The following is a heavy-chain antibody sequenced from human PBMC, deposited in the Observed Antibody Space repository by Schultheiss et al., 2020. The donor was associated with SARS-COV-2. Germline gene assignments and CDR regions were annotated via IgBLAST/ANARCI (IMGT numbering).Heavy chain of an antibody. J-gene: IGHJ6*02. CDR2: ISSSGSTI. CDR3: AGSYHYYGMDV. CDR1: GFTFGDYA. V-gene: IGHV3-11*01. D-gene: IGHD1-14*01. Sequence: GGSLRLSCTASGFTFGDYAMSWFRQAPGKGLEWVSYISSSGSTIYYADSVKGRFTISRDNSKNTLYLQMNSLRAEDTAVYYCAGSYHYYGMDVWGQGTTVTVSS.